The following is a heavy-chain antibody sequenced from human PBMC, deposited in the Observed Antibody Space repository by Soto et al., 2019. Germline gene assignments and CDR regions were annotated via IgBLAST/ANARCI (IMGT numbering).Heavy chain of an antibody. J-gene: IGHJ6*02. V-gene: IGHV3-7*01. CDR2: IKQDGSEK. D-gene: IGHD3-10*01. CDR1: GFTFSSYW. Sequence: GGSLRLSCAASGFTFSSYWMSWVRQAPGKGLEWVANIKQDGSEKYYVDSVKGRFTISRDNAKNSLYLQMNSLRAEDTAVYYCARDRLVRGSGSYYPYSYYYGMDVWGQGTTVTVSS. CDR3: ARDRLVRGSGSYYPYSYYYGMDV.